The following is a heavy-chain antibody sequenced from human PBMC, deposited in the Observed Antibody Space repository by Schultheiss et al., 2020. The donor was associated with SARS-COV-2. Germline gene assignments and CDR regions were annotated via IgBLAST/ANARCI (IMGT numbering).Heavy chain of an antibody. D-gene: IGHD1-26*01. J-gene: IGHJ4*02. CDR2: IYYSGST. V-gene: IGHV4-61*08. CDR1: GGSISSGGYS. Sequence: SETLSLTCAVSGGSISSGGYSWSWIRQPPGKGLEWIGYIYYSGSTNYNPSLKSRVTISVDTSKNQFSLKLSSVTAADTAVYFCASESGSGSYDYWGQGTLVTVSS. CDR3: ASESGSGSYDY.